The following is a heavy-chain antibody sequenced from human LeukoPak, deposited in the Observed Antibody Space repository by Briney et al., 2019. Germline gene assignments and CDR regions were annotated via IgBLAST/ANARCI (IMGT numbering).Heavy chain of an antibody. D-gene: IGHD3-22*01. CDR3: AREILYDSTGYYL. J-gene: IGHJ4*02. CDR2: IYYSGST. Sequence: PSETLSLTCTVSGASISTNSYYWGWIRQPPGKGLEWIGSIYYSGSTYYNPSLESRVTISIDTSKNQFSLRLRSVTAADTAVYYCAREILYDSTGYYLWGQGTVVTVSS. V-gene: IGHV4-39*07. CDR1: GASISTNSYY.